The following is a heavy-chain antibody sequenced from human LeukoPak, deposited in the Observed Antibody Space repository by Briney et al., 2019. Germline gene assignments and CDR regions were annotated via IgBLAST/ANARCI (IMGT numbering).Heavy chain of an antibody. Sequence: GGSLRLSCAASGFTFSSYWMHWARQAPGKGLVWVSRINSDGGTTTYADSVKGRFTISRDNAKNSLYLQMNSLRAEDTAVYYCAAELRAFDYWGQGTLVTVSS. V-gene: IGHV3-74*01. D-gene: IGHD1-7*01. J-gene: IGHJ4*02. CDR3: AAELRAFDY. CDR1: GFTFSSYW. CDR2: INSDGGTT.